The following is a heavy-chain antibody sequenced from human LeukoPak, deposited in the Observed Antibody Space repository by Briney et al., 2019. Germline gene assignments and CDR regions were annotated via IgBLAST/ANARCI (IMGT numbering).Heavy chain of an antibody. CDR3: AKNGGSYKWNY. Sequence: SETLSLTCTVSGGSISGSYWDWIRQSPGKGLEWLGYVYYTGRTNYNSSLKSRVTMSVDTSKNQFSLRLNSVTAADTAVYYCAKNGGSYKWNYWGQGTLVTVSS. V-gene: IGHV4-59*08. CDR1: GGSISGSY. D-gene: IGHD1-1*01. CDR2: VYYTGRT. J-gene: IGHJ4*02.